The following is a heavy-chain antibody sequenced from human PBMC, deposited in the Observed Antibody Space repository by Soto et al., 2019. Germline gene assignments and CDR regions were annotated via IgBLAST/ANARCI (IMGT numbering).Heavy chain of an antibody. CDR2: IYYSGST. J-gene: IGHJ5*02. CDR3: ARQGRYCSGGSCYSFPFDP. CDR1: GGSISSSSYY. D-gene: IGHD2-15*01. V-gene: IGHV4-39*01. Sequence: SETLSLTCTVSGGSISSSSYYWSWIRQPPGKGLEWIGSIYYSGSTYYNPSLKSRVTISVDTSKNQFSLKLSSVTAADTAVYYCARQGRYCSGGSCYSFPFDPWGQGTLVTVSS.